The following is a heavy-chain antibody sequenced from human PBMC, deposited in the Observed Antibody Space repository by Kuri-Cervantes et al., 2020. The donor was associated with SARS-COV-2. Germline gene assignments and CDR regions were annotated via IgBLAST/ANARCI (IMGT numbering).Heavy chain of an antibody. CDR2: ISSNGGST. D-gene: IGHD4-11*01. J-gene: IGHJ4*02. CDR1: GFTFSSYA. Sequence: GESLKISCAASGFTFSSYAMHWVRQAPGKGLEYVSAISSNGGSTYYADSVKGRFTISRDNSKNTLYLQMGSLRAEDTAVYYCARVTTVTEGYWGQGTLVTVSS. V-gene: IGHV3-64*02. CDR3: ARVTTVTEGY.